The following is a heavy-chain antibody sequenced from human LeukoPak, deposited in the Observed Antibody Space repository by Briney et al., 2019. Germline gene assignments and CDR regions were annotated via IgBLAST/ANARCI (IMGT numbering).Heavy chain of an antibody. V-gene: IGHV4-59*01. CDR1: GGSISSYY. CDR3: ARGDIEMATITYDY. J-gene: IGHJ4*02. D-gene: IGHD5-24*01. Sequence: SETLSLTCTVSGGSISSYYWSWIRQPPGKGLEWIGYIYYSGSTNYNPSLKSRVTISVDTSKNQFSLKLSSVTAADTAVYYCARGDIEMATITYDYWGQGTLVTVSS. CDR2: IYYSGST.